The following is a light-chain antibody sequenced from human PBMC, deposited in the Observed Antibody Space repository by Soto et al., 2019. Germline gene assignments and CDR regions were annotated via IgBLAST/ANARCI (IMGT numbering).Light chain of an antibody. Sequence: EIELTQSPATLSLSPGERATLSCRASENVYEYRAWYQQKPGQAPRLLIYDAINRATGIPARFSGSGSGTDFTLTISSLEPEDFGVYYCQQRSKWVTFGRGTKVEIK. CDR3: QQRSKWVT. V-gene: IGKV3-11*01. J-gene: IGKJ4*01. CDR1: ENVYEY. CDR2: DAI.